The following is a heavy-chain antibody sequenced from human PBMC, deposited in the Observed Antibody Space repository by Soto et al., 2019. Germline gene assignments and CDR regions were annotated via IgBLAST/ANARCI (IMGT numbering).Heavy chain of an antibody. CDR1: GYTFTSYG. CDR3: ARENPPSLS. V-gene: IGHV1-18*01. Sequence: QVQLVQSGAEVKKPGASVKVSCKASGYTFTSYGISWVRQAPGQGLEWMGWISAYNGNTNYAQTLQGRVTMTSDTATRAAYMERRSLRSDDTAVYDCARENPPSLSWAQGTLVTVS. CDR2: ISAYNGNT. J-gene: IGHJ4*02. D-gene: IGHD2-2*01.